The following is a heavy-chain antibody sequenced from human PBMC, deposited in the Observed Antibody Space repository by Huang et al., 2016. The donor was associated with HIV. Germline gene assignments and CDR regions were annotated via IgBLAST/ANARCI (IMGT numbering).Heavy chain of an antibody. CDR2: SSSSSSTI. CDR1: AFTFSSYS. D-gene: IGHD2-2*01. Sequence: EVQLVESGGGLVQPGGSLRLSCAAYAFTFSSYSMNWVRQASGKGLEWVSYSSSSSSTIYYADSVKGRFTISRDNAKNSLYLQMNSLRDEDTAVYYCARVGDIVVVPYYYYYGMDVWGQGTTVTVSS. J-gene: IGHJ6*02. V-gene: IGHV3-48*02. CDR3: ARVGDIVVVPYYYYYGMDV.